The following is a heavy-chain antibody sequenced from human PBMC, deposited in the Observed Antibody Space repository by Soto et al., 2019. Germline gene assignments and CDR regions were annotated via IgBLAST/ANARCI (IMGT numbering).Heavy chain of an antibody. D-gene: IGHD3-10*01. Sequence: EVQLVESGGGLVQPGRSLRLSCAASGFTFDDYAMHWVRQAPGKGLEWVSGISWNSGSIGYADSVKGRFTISRDNAKNSLYLQMNSLRAEDTALYYCAKSPMVRGVIIAPDYWGQGTLVTVSS. CDR2: ISWNSGSI. V-gene: IGHV3-9*01. CDR3: AKSPMVRGVIIAPDY. CDR1: GFTFDDYA. J-gene: IGHJ4*02.